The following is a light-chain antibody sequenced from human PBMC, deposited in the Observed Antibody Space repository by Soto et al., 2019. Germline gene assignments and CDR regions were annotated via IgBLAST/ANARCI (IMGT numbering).Light chain of an antibody. J-gene: IGKJ1*01. V-gene: IGKV1-5*03. CDR2: TAS. Sequence: DIQMTQSPSTLSASVGDRVTITCRASQSISSWLAWYQQKPGKAPKLLIYTASSLESGVPSRFSGSGSGTEFTLTISRLQPDDFATYYCQQYNSYWTFGQGTKVDIK. CDR3: QQYNSYWT. CDR1: QSISSW.